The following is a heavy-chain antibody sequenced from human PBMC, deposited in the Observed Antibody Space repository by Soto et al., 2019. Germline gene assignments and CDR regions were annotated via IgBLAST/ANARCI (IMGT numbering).Heavy chain of an antibody. CDR3: AGDWNYDSSLDTFDI. V-gene: IGHV1-18*01. Sequence: QVQLVQSGAEVKKPGASVKVSCKASGYAFTSHGISWVRQAPGQGLEWMGWISAYDGNTNYAQKFQGRVTMTKDTPSSTAYMKLRSLRSDDTDVYYCAGDWNYDSSLDTFDIWGQGTMVTVSS. D-gene: IGHD3-22*01. CDR2: ISAYDGNT. J-gene: IGHJ3*02. CDR1: GYAFTSHG.